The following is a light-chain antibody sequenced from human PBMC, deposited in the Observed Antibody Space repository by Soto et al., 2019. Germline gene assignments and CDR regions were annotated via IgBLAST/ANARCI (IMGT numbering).Light chain of an antibody. J-gene: IGLJ1*01. CDR3: SSYAGSNNPYV. Sequence: QSVLTQPPSASGCPGQSVTISCTGTSSDVGGYNYVSWYQQHPGKAPKLMIYEVSKRPSGVPDRFSGSKSGNTASLTVSGLQAEDEADYYCSSYAGSNNPYVFGTGAKVTV. CDR1: SSDVGGYNY. V-gene: IGLV2-8*01. CDR2: EVS.